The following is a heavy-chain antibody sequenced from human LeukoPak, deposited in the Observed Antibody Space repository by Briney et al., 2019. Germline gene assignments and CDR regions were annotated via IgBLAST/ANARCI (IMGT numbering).Heavy chain of an antibody. Sequence: GESLRISCDGSGYSFTSNWISWVRQMPGKGLEWMGIIYPGGSETRYDPSFQGQVTISADMSTSTAYLQWSSLRASDTAMYYCARASRDGYNQNFDHWGQGTLVTVSS. CDR2: IYPGGSET. CDR3: ARASRDGYNQNFDH. D-gene: IGHD5-24*01. J-gene: IGHJ4*02. V-gene: IGHV5-51*01. CDR1: GYSFTSNW.